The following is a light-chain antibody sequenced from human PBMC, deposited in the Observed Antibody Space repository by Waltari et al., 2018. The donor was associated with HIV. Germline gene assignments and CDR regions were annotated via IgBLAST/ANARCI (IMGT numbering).Light chain of an antibody. CDR1: QSFLSSSNNKNH. Sequence: DILMTHSPDSLAVSLGGGATITCQSSQSFLSSSNNKNHLAWYQQKPGPPPNLLFYWASIREVGVPDRFTGSGSGTIFNLTVSSLQADDVAVYYCQQFFSFPRTFGQGTKVEI. V-gene: IGKV4-1*01. CDR2: WAS. J-gene: IGKJ1*01. CDR3: QQFFSFPRT.